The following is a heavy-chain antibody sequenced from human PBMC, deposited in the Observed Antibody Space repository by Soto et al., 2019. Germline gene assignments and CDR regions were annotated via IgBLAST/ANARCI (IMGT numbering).Heavy chain of an antibody. Sequence: ASVKVSCKASGYTFTGYYMHWVRQAPGQGLEWMGWINPNSGGTNYAQKFQGRVTMTRDTSISTAYMELSRLRSDDTAVYYCARVTGYCSSTSCYDAFDIWGQETKVTVSS. D-gene: IGHD2-2*01. J-gene: IGHJ3*02. V-gene: IGHV1-2*02. CDR2: INPNSGGT. CDR1: GYTFTGYY. CDR3: ARVTGYCSSTSCYDAFDI.